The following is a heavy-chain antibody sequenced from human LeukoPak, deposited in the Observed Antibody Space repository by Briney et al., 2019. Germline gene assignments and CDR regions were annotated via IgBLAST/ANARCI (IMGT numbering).Heavy chain of an antibody. Sequence: GGSLRLSCAASGFTVSSHYMSWVRQAPGKGLEWVSAISGSGGSTYYADSVKGRFTISRDNSKNTLYLQMNSLRAEDTAVYYCAKDFRIVGATDLDYWGQGTLVTVSS. CDR3: AKDFRIVGATDLDY. V-gene: IGHV3-23*01. CDR1: GFTVSSHY. CDR2: ISGSGGST. J-gene: IGHJ4*02. D-gene: IGHD1-26*01.